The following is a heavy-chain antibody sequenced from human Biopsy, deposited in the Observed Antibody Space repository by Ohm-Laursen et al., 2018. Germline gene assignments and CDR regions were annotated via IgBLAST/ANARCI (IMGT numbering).Heavy chain of an antibody. CDR3: AKGGYCTTTSCDMDVDY. D-gene: IGHD2-2*02. Sequence: SLRLSCTASGFSFDNYAMNWVRQAPGKGLEWVSTISGSGGSTYYADSVKGRFIISRDASKNTLYLLMNSLRAEDTAMYYCAKGGYCTTTSCDMDVDYWGQGTLVTVSS. CDR2: ISGSGGST. J-gene: IGHJ4*02. CDR1: GFSFDNYA. V-gene: IGHV3-23*01.